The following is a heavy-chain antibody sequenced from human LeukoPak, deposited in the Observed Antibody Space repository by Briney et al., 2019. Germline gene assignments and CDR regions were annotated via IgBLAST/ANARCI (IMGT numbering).Heavy chain of an antibody. D-gene: IGHD3-22*01. Sequence: SETLSLTCTVSGGSISSYYWSWVRQPPGKGLEWIGYIYYSGGTNYNPSLKSRVAITVDTSKNQFSLMLNSVTAADTAVYYCARFDSSGYYVEYWGQGTLVTVSS. CDR1: GGSISSYY. CDR2: IYYSGGT. J-gene: IGHJ4*02. V-gene: IGHV4-59*01. CDR3: ARFDSSGYYVEY.